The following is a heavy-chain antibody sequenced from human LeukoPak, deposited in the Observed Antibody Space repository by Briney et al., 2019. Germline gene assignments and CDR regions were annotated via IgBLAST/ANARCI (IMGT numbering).Heavy chain of an antibody. D-gene: IGHD6-19*01. CDR3: ARAGIQRYSSGWSSY. V-gene: IGHV1-46*01. J-gene: IGHJ4*02. CDR2: INPSGGST. Sequence: ASVKVSCKASGYTFTSYYMHWVRQAPGQGLEWMGIINPSGGSTSYAQKFQGRVTMTRDTSTSTVYMELSSLRSEDTAVYYCARAGIQRYSSGWSSYWGQGTLVTVSS. CDR1: GYTFTSYY.